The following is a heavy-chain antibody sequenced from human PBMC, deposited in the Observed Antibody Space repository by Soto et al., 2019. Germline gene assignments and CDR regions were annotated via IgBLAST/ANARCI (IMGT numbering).Heavy chain of an antibody. J-gene: IGHJ3*02. D-gene: IGHD3-22*01. V-gene: IGHV3-7*04. Sequence: EVQLVESGGGLVQPGGSLRLSCAASGFTFSTYWMSWVRQAPGKGLEWVANIKPDGSQKWYVDSVKGRFTISRDSAKNSLYLQMNSLRAEDTAVYYCARGDYYDSSGPFSDAFDIWGQGTMVTVSS. CDR3: ARGDYYDSSGPFSDAFDI. CDR1: GFTFSTYW. CDR2: IKPDGSQK.